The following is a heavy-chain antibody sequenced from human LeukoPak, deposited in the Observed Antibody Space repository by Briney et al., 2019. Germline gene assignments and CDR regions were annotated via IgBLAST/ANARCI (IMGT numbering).Heavy chain of an antibody. V-gene: IGHV3-30*04. Sequence: GGSLRLSCAASGFTFSSYAMHWVRQAPGKGLEWVAVISYDGSNKYYADSVKGRFTISRDNSKNTLYLQMKSLRAEDTAVYYCARAGLRYFDWLSHGDYWGQGTLVTVSS. J-gene: IGHJ4*02. CDR3: ARAGLRYFDWLSHGDY. D-gene: IGHD3-9*01. CDR1: GFTFSSYA. CDR2: ISYDGSNK.